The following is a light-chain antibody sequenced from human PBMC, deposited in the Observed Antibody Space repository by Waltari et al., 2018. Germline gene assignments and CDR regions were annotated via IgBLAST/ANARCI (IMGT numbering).Light chain of an antibody. CDR3: QQYGSSVMYT. Sequence: VLTQSPGTLSLSPGERATLSCRASQSITKRYFAWYQQKPGQAPRLLIYGASSRAAGIPDRFRGSGSGTDFTLTISGLEPEDSAVYYCQQYGSSVMYTFGQGTKLEIK. V-gene: IGKV3-20*01. CDR2: GAS. J-gene: IGKJ2*01. CDR1: QSITKRY.